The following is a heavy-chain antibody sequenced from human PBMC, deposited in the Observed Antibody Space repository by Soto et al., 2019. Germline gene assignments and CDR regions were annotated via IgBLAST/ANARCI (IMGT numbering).Heavy chain of an antibody. Sequence: ASVKVSCKASGYTFTGYYMHWVRQAPGQGLEWMGWINPNSGGTNYAQKFQGWVTMTRDTSTSTAYMELSRLRSDDTAVYYCARDLPIAASIYYYGMDVWGQGTTVTVSS. CDR3: ARDLPIAASIYYYGMDV. D-gene: IGHD6-13*01. CDR1: GYTFTGYY. CDR2: INPNSGGT. J-gene: IGHJ6*02. V-gene: IGHV1-2*04.